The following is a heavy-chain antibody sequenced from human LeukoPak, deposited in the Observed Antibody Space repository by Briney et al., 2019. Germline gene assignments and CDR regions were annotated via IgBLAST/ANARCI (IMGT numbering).Heavy chain of an antibody. J-gene: IGHJ6*02. CDR1: GGSFSGYY. CDR3: ARGPDGDTENRYYYYGMDV. Sequence: SETLSLTCAVYGGSFSGYYWSWLRQPPGKGLEWIGEIDDSGSTNYNPSLKSRVTISVDTSKNQFSLKLSSVTAADTAVYYCARGPDGDTENRYYYYGMDVWGQGTTVTVSS. D-gene: IGHD4-17*01. V-gene: IGHV4-34*01. CDR2: IDDSGST.